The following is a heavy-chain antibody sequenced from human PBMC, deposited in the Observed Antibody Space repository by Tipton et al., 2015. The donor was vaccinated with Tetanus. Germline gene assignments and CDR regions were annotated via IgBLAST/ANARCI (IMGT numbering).Heavy chain of an antibody. V-gene: IGHV1-18*01. CDR3: ARLVRQWLVPEDY. Sequence: QSGAEVKKLGASVKVSCKASGYTFTNYGINWVRQAPGQGLEWMGWNSGYNGNTNYAQKLQGRVTMTTDTSTNTAYMELRSLRSDDTAVYYCARLVRQWLVPEDYWGQGTLVTVSS. CDR1: GYTFTNYG. D-gene: IGHD6-19*01. CDR2: NSGYNGNT. J-gene: IGHJ4*02.